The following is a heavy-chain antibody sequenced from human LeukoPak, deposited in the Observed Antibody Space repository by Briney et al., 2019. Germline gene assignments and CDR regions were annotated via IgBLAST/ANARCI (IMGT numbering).Heavy chain of an antibody. D-gene: IGHD2-21*01. Sequence: ASVKVSCKASGYTFTSYDINWVRQATGQGLEWMGWMNPNSGNTGYAQKFQGRVTITADKSTSTAYMELSSLRSEDTAVYYCATSLVGNPLRGDLDYWGQGTLVTVSS. CDR3: ATSLVGNPLRGDLDY. CDR2: MNPNSGNT. V-gene: IGHV1-8*01. CDR1: GYTFTSYD. J-gene: IGHJ4*02.